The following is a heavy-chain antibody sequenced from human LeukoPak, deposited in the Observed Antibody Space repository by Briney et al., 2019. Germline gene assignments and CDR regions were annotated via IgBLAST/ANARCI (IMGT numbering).Heavy chain of an antibody. CDR3: ARDLAWGYVEQRLGWLDP. V-gene: IGHV1-18*01. D-gene: IGHD1/OR15-1a*01. CDR1: GYIFTDYG. CDR2: ISAYNGNT. Sequence: GASVKVSCKASGYIFTDYGITWVRQAPGQGLEWMGWISAYNGNTNYAQKFQDRFTMTTDTSTTTAYMELRSLRFDDTAVYYCARDLAWGYVEQRLGWLDPWGQGAQVTVSS. J-gene: IGHJ5*02.